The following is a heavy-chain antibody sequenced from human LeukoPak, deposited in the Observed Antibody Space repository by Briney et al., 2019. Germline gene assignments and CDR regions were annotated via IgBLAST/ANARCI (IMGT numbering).Heavy chain of an antibody. CDR1: GFTFTNAW. D-gene: IGHD6-6*01. J-gene: IGHJ4*02. CDR3: AGSIAARLDY. V-gene: IGHV4-34*08. CDR2: INHSGST. Sequence: GSLRLSCAASGFTFTNAWMNWVRQAPGKGLEWIGEINHSGSTNYNPSLKSRVTISVDTSKNQFSLKLSSVTAADTAVYYCAGSIAARLDYWGQGTLSPSPQ.